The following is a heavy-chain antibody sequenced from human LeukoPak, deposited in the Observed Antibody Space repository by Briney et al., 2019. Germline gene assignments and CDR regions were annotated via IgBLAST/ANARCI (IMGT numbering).Heavy chain of an antibody. CDR1: GFTVSSNY. CDR2: IYSGGST. Sequence: PGGSLRLSCAASGFTVSSNYMSWVRQAPGKGLEWVSVIYSGGSTYYADSVKGRFTISRDNSKNTLYLQMNSLRAEDTAVYYCASYYYGSGSYPQELEPIDYWGQGTLVTVSS. CDR3: ASYYYGSGSYPQELEPIDY. V-gene: IGHV3-66*01. D-gene: IGHD3-10*01. J-gene: IGHJ4*02.